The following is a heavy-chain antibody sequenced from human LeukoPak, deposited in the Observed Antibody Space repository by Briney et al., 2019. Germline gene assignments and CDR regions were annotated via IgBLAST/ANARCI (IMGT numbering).Heavy chain of an antibody. CDR3: AIELGEWGVFGF. V-gene: IGHV1-18*01. CDR1: GNILTTYA. J-gene: IGHJ4*02. CDR2: IRPYSGDT. Sequence: ASVKVSCKVLGNILTTYAISWVRQAPGQGLECIGWIRPYSGDTEYLHKVHGRVTMTTDTSTSTVYMELRSLTSDDTAVYYCAIELGEWGVFGFWGQGSLSSSRQ. D-gene: IGHD3-16*01.